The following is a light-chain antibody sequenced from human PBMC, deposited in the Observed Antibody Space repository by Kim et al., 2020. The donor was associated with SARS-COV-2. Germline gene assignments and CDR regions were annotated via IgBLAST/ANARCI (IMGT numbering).Light chain of an antibody. J-gene: IGKJ4*01. Sequence: EIVLTQSPATLSLSPGERATLSCRASQSISSHLGWYQQKPGQAPRLFISDASNRATGIPARFSSSGSGTDFTLTISSLEPEDFAVYYCQQRNEWPLTFGAGTKVDIK. CDR3: QQRNEWPLT. CDR1: QSISSH. CDR2: DAS. V-gene: IGKV3-11*01.